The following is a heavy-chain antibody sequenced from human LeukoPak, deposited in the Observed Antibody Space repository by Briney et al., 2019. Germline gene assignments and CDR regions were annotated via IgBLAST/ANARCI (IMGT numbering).Heavy chain of an antibody. Sequence: SETLSLTCAVSGGSISTISDYWDWIRQPPWKGLEWIGSVYYSGSTYYNPSLKSRIIISVDTSKNQFSLKLNSATAADTAVYYCARSPLRLGMDVWGQGTTVTVS. CDR2: VYYSGST. V-gene: IGHV4-39*01. CDR1: GGSISTISDY. D-gene: IGHD3-3*01. CDR3: ARSPLRLGMDV. J-gene: IGHJ6*02.